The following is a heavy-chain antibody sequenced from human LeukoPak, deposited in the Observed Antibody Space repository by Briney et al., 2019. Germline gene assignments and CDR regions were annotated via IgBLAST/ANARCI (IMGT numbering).Heavy chain of an antibody. J-gene: IGHJ5*02. V-gene: IGHV3-49*04. Sequence: GGSLRLSCAASGFTFSNYAMNWVRQAPGKGLEWVGFIRNKVYGGTAEYDASVKGRFIISRDDSKSIAYLQMNSLKTEDTGIYYCSRSLTTGWYGWLNPWGQGTLVTVSS. CDR1: GFTFSNYA. CDR3: SRSLTTGWYGWLNP. CDR2: IRNKVYGGTA. D-gene: IGHD6-19*01.